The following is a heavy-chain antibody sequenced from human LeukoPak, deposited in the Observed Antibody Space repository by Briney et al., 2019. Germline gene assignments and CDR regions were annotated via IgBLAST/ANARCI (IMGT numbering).Heavy chain of an antibody. CDR3: ARPRSYYSPYFDY. CDR1: GGSISSSSYY. J-gene: IGHJ4*02. V-gene: IGHV4-39*01. CDR2: IYYSGST. Sequence: SETLSLTCTVSGGSISSSSYYWGWIRQPPGKGLEWIGSIYYSGSTYYNPSLKSRVTISVDTSKNQFSLKLSSVTAADTAVYYYARPRSYYSPYFDYWGQGTLVTVSS. D-gene: IGHD1-26*01.